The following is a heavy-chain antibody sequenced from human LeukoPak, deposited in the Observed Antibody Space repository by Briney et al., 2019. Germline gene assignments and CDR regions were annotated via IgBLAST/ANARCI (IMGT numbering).Heavy chain of an antibody. CDR2: INHSGST. V-gene: IGHV4-34*01. CDR3: ARMGAIAGASANVDF. CDR1: GGSFSGYY. Sequence: PSETLSLTCAVYGGSFSGYYWSWIRQPPGKGLEWIGEINHSGSTNYSPSLKSRVTISVDTSKNQFSLRLNSVTTADTAVYYCARMGAIAGASANVDFWGQGTLVTVSS. D-gene: IGHD4/OR15-4a*01. J-gene: IGHJ4*02.